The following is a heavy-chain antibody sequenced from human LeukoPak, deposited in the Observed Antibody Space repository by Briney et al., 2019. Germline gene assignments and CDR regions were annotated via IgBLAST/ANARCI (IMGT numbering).Heavy chain of an antibody. D-gene: IGHD3-22*01. CDR3: ARTLSSGYPDYFYYMDV. J-gene: IGHJ6*03. CDR2: IYYSGST. Sequence: PSETLSLTCTVSGGSISGYYWSWIRQPPGKGLEWIGYIYYSGSTNYNPSLKSRVTISVDTSKKQFSLKLSSVTAADTAVYYCARTLSSGYPDYFYYMDVWGNGATVTISS. CDR1: GGSISGYY. V-gene: IGHV4-59*01.